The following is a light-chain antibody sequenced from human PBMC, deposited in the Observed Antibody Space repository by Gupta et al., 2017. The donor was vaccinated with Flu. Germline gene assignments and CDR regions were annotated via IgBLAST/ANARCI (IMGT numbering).Light chain of an antibody. V-gene: IGKV2-30*02. CDR1: LGLVHSDGNTY. CDR2: QVA. CDR3: MQGAHGLCA. Sequence: EVVMTQSPLSLPVSLGQPASISCRSSLGLVHSDGNTYLHWFQQRPGQSPRRLIYQVANRESGVPDRFCGSGSGTDVTLNISRVEDEDVGVYYCMQGAHGLCAFGQGTQVEIK. J-gene: IGKJ1*01.